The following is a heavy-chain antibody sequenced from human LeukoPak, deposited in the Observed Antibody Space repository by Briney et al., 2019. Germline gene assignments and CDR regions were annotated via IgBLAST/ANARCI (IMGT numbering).Heavy chain of an antibody. Sequence: PSETLSLTCAVYGGSFSGYYWSWTRQPPGKGLEWIGEINHSGSTNYNPSLKSRVTISVDTSKNQFSLKLSSVTAADTAVYYCASYFPGYSSSWYRGDIDYWGQGTLVTVSS. J-gene: IGHJ4*02. CDR3: ASYFPGYSSSWYRGDIDY. D-gene: IGHD6-13*01. CDR1: GGSFSGYY. V-gene: IGHV4-34*01. CDR2: INHSGST.